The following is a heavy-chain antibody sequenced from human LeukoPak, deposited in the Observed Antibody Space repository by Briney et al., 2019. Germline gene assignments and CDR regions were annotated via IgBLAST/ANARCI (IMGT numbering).Heavy chain of an antibody. J-gene: IGHJ5*02. CDR2: IYTSGST. CDR1: GGSISSSNYY. CDR3: ARDWLSRPSYSGIYRGSRRYNWFDP. D-gene: IGHD1-26*01. Sequence: SSETLSLTCTVSGGSISSSNYYWNWIRQPAGKGLEWIGRIYTSGSTNYNPSLKSRVTMSVDTSKNQFSLKLSSVTAADTAVYYCARDWLSRPSYSGIYRGSRRYNWFDPWGQGTLVTVSS. V-gene: IGHV4-61*02.